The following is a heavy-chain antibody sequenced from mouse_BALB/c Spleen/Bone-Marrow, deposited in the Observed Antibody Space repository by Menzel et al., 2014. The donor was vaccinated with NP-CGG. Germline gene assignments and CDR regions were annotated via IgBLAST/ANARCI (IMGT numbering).Heavy chain of an antibody. D-gene: IGHD2-3*01. CDR2: IYPGDGDT. CDR3: ARSDGYRAMDY. Sequence: VQLQQSGPELVKPGASVKISCKASGYAFSYSWMNWVKQRPGQGLEWIGRIYPGDGDTYYNGKFKGRATLTADKSSSTAYMQLSSLTSVDSAVYFCARSDGYRAMDYWGQGSSVTVSS. J-gene: IGHJ4*01. V-gene: IGHV1-82*01. CDR1: GYAFSYSW.